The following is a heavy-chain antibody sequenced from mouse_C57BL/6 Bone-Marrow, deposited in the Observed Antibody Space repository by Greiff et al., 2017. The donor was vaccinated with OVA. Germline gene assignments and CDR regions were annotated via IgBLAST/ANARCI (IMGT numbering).Heavy chain of an antibody. D-gene: IGHD1-1*01. Sequence: VQLVESGPGLVAPSQSLSITCTVSGFSLTSYAISWVSQPPGKGLEWLGVIWPGGGTNYNSALKSRLSISKDNSKSQVFLKMNRLQTDDTARYYCARSPITTVVVWYWYFEVWGTGTTVTVSS. CDR3: ARSPITTVVVWYWYFEV. V-gene: IGHV2-9-1*01. CDR1: GFSLTSYA. CDR2: IWPGGGT. J-gene: IGHJ1*03.